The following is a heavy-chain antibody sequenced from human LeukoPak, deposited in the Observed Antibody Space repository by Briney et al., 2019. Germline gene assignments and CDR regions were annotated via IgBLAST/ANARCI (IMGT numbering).Heavy chain of an antibody. CDR3: ARGSSWSYYFDY. J-gene: IGHJ4*02. D-gene: IGHD6-13*01. V-gene: IGHV4-59*01. CDR1: GGSISSYY. Sequence: SETLSLTCAVSGGSISSYYWSWIRQPPGKGLEWIGYFYYSGSTNYSPSLKSRVTISIDTSKNQFSLKLDSVTAADTAVYYCARGSSWSYYFDYWGQGTLVTVSS. CDR2: FYYSGST.